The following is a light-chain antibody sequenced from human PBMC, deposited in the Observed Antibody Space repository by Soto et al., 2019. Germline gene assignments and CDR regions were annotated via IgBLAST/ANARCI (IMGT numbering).Light chain of an antibody. J-gene: IGKJ5*01. Sequence: EIVLTQSPATLSLSPGERATLSCRASQNVTRYLAWYQQKPGQAPRLLIYDAYDRATTIPARFTGGGSGTDFTLILSSLETEDFAIFYCQQRANLPITFGQGTRLEIK. V-gene: IGKV3-11*01. CDR3: QQRANLPIT. CDR1: QNVTRY. CDR2: DAY.